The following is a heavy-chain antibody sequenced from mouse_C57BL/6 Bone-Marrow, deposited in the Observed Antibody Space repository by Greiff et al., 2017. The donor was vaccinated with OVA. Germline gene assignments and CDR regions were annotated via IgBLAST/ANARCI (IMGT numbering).Heavy chain of an antibody. CDR2: IDPSDSYT. V-gene: IGHV1-50*01. J-gene: IGHJ2*01. CDR1: GYTFTSYW. Sequence: QVQLQQPGAELVKPGASVKLSCKASGYTFTSYWMQWVKQRPGQGLEWIAEIDPSDSYTNYNQKFKGKATLTVDTSSSTAYMQLSSLTSEDSAVYYCAREGYYYGSRDYFDYWGQGTTLTVSS. CDR3: AREGYYYGSRDYFDY. D-gene: IGHD1-1*01.